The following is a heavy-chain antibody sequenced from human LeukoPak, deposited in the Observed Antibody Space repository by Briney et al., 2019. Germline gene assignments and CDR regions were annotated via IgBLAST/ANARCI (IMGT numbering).Heavy chain of an antibody. CDR3: ARDHGYYGSGSPDY. CDR1: GGSISSGDYY. V-gene: IGHV4-30-4*01. J-gene: IGHJ4*02. D-gene: IGHD3-10*01. Sequence: PSQTLSLTCTVSGGSISSGDYYWSWIRQPPGKGLEWIGYIYYSGSTYYNPSLKSRVTISVDTSKNQFSLKLSSVTAADTAVYYCARDHGYYGSGSPDYWGQGTLVTVSS. CDR2: IYYSGST.